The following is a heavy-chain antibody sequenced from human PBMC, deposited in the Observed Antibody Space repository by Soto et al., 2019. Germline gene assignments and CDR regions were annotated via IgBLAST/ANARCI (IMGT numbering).Heavy chain of an antibody. CDR1: GGSISGDGYY. CDR3: ARGSDVSRGWFDP. CDR2: IYYSGTT. D-gene: IGHD3-16*01. Sequence: QVQLQESGPGLVKPSQTLSLTCTVSGGSISGDGYYWSWIRQHPGKGLEWIGYIYYSGTTYYNPSLKSRATISVDTSKNQFSLKLSSVTAADTAVYYCARGSDVSRGWFDPRGQGTLVTVSS. J-gene: IGHJ5*02. V-gene: IGHV4-31*03.